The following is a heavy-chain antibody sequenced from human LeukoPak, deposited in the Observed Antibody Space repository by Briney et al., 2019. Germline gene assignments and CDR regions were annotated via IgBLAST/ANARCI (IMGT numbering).Heavy chain of an antibody. Sequence: PGGSLRLSCAASGISVSENYMSWVRQAPGKGLEWVRVVHRDGSIEYAASVKGRFTISRDNSKNTVYLQMNSLRAEDTAVYYCAKTTTGYSSGRFPGWPVDYWGQGTLVTVSS. CDR1: GISVSENY. CDR2: VHRDGSI. D-gene: IGHD6-19*01. J-gene: IGHJ4*02. V-gene: IGHV3-53*01. CDR3: AKTTTGYSSGRFPGWPVDY.